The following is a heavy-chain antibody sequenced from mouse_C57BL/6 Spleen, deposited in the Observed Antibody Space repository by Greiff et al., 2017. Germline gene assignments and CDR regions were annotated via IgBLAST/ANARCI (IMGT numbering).Heavy chain of an antibody. CDR1: GYSFTNYN. Sequence: VQLQQSGPELVKPGASVKMSCKASGYSFTNYNMHWVKQSTGQGLEWIGVINPNYGTTSYNQKFKGKATVTVDQSSSTAYMQLNSLTSEDSAVYYCARPNYGIVADDAMDYWGQGTSVTVSS. V-gene: IGHV1-39*01. J-gene: IGHJ4*01. D-gene: IGHD1-1*02. CDR3: ARPNYGIVADDAMDY. CDR2: INPNYGTT.